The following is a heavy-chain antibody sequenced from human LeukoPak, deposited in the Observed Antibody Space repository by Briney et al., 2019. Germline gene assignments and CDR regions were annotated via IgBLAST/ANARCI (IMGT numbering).Heavy chain of an antibody. Sequence: PGESLKISCKGSGYSFTSHWIGWVRQMPGKGLEWMGIVNPDDSDTIYSPSFQGQVTISADESITTAYLQWSSLKASDTAMYYCARLRWPGGGRSSFDYWGQGALVTVSS. V-gene: IGHV5-51*01. CDR2: VNPDDSDT. CDR1: GYSFTSHW. D-gene: IGHD3-16*01. CDR3: ARLRWPGGGRSSFDY. J-gene: IGHJ4*02.